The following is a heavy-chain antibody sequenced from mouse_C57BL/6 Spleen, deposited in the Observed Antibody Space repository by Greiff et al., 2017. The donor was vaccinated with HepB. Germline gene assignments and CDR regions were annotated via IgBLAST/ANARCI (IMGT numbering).Heavy chain of an antibody. V-gene: IGHV5-6*02. CDR1: GFTFSSYG. CDR3: ARDTTVVFDC. J-gene: IGHJ2*01. Sequence: EVMLVESGGDLVKPGGSLKLSCAASGFTFSSYGMSWVRQTPDKRLEWVATISSGGSYTYYPDSVKGRFTISRDNAKNTLYLQMSSLKSEDTAMYYCARDTTVVFDCWGQGTTLTVSS. CDR2: ISSGGSYT. D-gene: IGHD1-1*01.